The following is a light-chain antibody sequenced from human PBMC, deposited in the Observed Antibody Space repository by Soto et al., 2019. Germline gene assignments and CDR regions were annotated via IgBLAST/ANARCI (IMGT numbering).Light chain of an antibody. Sequence: EIVLTQSPASLSLSPGERATLACRASQSVNSNLAWYQHKPGQAPRLLIYDASNRATGIPARFSGSGSGTDFTLTVSSLEPEDFAVYYCQHGSDWPPFTFGQGTRVE. CDR3: QHGSDWPPFT. J-gene: IGKJ5*01. CDR2: DAS. CDR1: QSVNSN. V-gene: IGKV3-11*01.